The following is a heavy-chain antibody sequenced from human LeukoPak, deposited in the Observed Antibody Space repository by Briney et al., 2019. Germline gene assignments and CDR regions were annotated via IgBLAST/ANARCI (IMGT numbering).Heavy chain of an antibody. CDR3: ARDDFSTYAGLNYFDY. CDR2: TNVANDYT. CDR1: GYTFTHYA. J-gene: IGHJ4*02. V-gene: IGHV1-3*01. Sequence: GASVKVSYKASGYTFTHYAVHWVRQAPGQRLEWMGWTNVANDYTESSQKFQDRFIITSDPSATTVYMELSSLRSEDTAVYYCARDDFSTYAGLNYFDYWGQGSLVTVSS. D-gene: IGHD4-11*01.